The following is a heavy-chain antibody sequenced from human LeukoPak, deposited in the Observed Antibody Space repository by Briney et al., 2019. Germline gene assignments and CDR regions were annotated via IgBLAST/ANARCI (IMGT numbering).Heavy chain of an antibody. CDR2: IKQDGGEK. V-gene: IGHV3-7*03. J-gene: IGHJ6*03. CDR3: AKALRNYYYYMDV. CDR1: GFTFSDYW. Sequence: GGSLRLSCAASGFTFSDYWMSWVRQAPGKGLEWVAYIKQDGGEKYYVDSVKGRFTISRDNARNSLYLQMNSLRAEDTALYYCAKALRNYYYYMDVWGKGTTVTVSS.